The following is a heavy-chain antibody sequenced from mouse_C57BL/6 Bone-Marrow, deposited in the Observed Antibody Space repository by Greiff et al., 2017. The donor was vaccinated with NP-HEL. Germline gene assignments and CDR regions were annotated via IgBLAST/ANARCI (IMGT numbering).Heavy chain of an antibody. V-gene: IGHV5-17*01. Sequence: EVHLVESGGGLVKPGGSLKLSCAASGFTFSDYGMHWVRQAPEKVLEWVAYISSGSSTIYYADTVKGRFTISRDNAKNTLFLQMTSLRSEDTAMYYCARPNYGGFAYWGQGTLVTVSA. CDR3: ARPNYGGFAY. D-gene: IGHD1-1*02. CDR2: ISSGSSTI. CDR1: GFTFSDYG. J-gene: IGHJ3*01.